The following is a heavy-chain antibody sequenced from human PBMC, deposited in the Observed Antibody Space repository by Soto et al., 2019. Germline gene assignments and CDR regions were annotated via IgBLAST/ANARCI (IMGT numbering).Heavy chain of an antibody. V-gene: IGHV4-59*01. Sequence: PSETLSLTCTVSGGSISSYYWSWIRQPPGKGLEWIGYIYYSGSTNYNPSLKSRVTISVDTSKNQFSLKLSSVTAADTAVYYCARGGYCSGGSCYDDFDYWGQGTLVTVSS. CDR3: ARGGYCSGGSCYDDFDY. D-gene: IGHD2-15*01. J-gene: IGHJ4*02. CDR2: IYYSGST. CDR1: GGSISSYY.